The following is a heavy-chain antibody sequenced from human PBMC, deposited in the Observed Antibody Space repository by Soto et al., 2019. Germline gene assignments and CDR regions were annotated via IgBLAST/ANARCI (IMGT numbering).Heavy chain of an antibody. CDR3: ATPLWYDSSGYPFQVGY. D-gene: IGHD3-22*01. Sequence: ASVKVSCKVSGSTLTELSMHWVRQAPGKGLEWMGGFDPEDGETIYAQKFQGRVTMTEDTSTDTAYMELSSLRSEDTAVYYCATPLWYDSSGYPFQVGYWGQGTLVTVSS. CDR1: GSTLTELS. V-gene: IGHV1-24*01. CDR2: FDPEDGET. J-gene: IGHJ4*02.